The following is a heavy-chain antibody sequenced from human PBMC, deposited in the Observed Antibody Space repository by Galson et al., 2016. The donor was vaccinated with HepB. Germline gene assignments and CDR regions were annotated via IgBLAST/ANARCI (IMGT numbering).Heavy chain of an antibody. CDR3: ARGGYDSIPV. J-gene: IGHJ4*02. V-gene: IGHV6-1*01. Sequence: CAISGDSVSSNSATWNWIRQSPSRGLEWLGRTYYRSNWHYDYAVSVKGRITINPDTSKNQFSLQLNSVTPEDTAIYYCARGGYDSIPVWGLGTLVTVSS. CDR2: TYYRSNWHY. CDR1: GDSVSSNSAT. D-gene: IGHD3-9*01.